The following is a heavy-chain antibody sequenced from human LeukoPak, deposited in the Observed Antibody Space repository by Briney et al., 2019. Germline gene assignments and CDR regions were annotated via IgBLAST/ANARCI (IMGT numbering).Heavy chain of an antibody. D-gene: IGHD4-17*01. J-gene: IGHJ4*02. CDR3: ARDEDGDYFDY. CDR1: GFTFSSYS. CDR2: ISSSSSYI. Sequence: GGSLRLSCAAPGFTFSSYSMNWVRQAPGKGLEWVSSISSSSSYIYYADSVKGRFTISRDNAKNSLYLQMNSLRAEDTAVYYCARDEDGDYFDYWGQGTLVTVSS. V-gene: IGHV3-21*01.